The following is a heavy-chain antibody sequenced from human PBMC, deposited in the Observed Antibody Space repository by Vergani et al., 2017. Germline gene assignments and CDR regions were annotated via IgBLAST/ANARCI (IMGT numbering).Heavy chain of an antibody. CDR1: GFTFSSYA. Sequence: EVQLLESGGGLVQPGGSLRLSCAASGFTFSSYAMSWVRQAPGKGLEWVSAISGSGGSTYYADSVKGRFTISRDNSKNTLYLQLNSLRAEDTAVYYCAKSYDFWSGYYTDYWGQGTLVTVSS. D-gene: IGHD3-3*01. CDR2: ISGSGGST. V-gene: IGHV3-23*01. CDR3: AKSYDFWSGYYTDY. J-gene: IGHJ4*02.